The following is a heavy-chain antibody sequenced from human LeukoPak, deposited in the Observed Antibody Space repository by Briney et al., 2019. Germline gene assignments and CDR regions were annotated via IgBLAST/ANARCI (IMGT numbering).Heavy chain of an antibody. CDR3: ARGSTRRDAFDI. J-gene: IGHJ3*02. V-gene: IGHV3-21*01. D-gene: IGHD1-1*01. CDR2: ISSSSSYI. CDR1: GFTFSSYS. Sequence: TGGSLRLSCAASGFTFSSYSMNWVRQAPGKGLEWVSSISSSSSYIYYADSVKGRFTISRDNAKNSLYLQMNSLRAEDKAVYYCARGSTRRDAFDIWGQGTMVTVSS.